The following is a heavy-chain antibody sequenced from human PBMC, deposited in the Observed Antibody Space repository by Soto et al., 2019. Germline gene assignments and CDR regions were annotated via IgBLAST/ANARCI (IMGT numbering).Heavy chain of an antibody. D-gene: IGHD7-27*01. CDR1: GYTFTSYG. CDR2: ISAYNGNT. Sequence: ASVKVYFKASGYTFTSYGISWVRQAPGQGLEWMGWISAYNGNTNYAQKLQGRVTMTTDTSTSTAYMELRSLRSDDTAVYYGAKTGRSKDNWFDPWGQGTLVTVSS. CDR3: AKTGRSKDNWFDP. J-gene: IGHJ5*02. V-gene: IGHV1-18*01.